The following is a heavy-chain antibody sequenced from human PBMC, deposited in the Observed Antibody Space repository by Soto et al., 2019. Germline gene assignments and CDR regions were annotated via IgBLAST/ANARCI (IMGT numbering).Heavy chain of an antibody. J-gene: IGHJ4*02. Sequence: GGSLRLSCAASGFTFSSYGMHWVRQAPGKGLEWVAVISYDGSNKYYADSVKGRFTISRDNSKNTLYLQMNSLRAEDTAVYYCAKDVVMRWNYVGPLDYWGQGTLVTVSS. D-gene: IGHD1-7*01. CDR3: AKDVVMRWNYVGPLDY. CDR1: GFTFSSYG. V-gene: IGHV3-30*18. CDR2: ISYDGSNK.